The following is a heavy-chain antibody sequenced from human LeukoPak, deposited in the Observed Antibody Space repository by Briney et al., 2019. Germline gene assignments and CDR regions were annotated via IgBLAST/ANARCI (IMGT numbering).Heavy chain of an antibody. J-gene: IGHJ4*02. CDR1: GGTFISYA. CDR3: ARSHDPYYYDSSGSAFDY. CDR2: IIPIFGTA. V-gene: IGHV1-69*13. D-gene: IGHD3-22*01. Sequence: SVKVSCKASGGTFISYAISWVRQAPGRGLEWMGGIIPIFGTANYAQKFQGRVTITADESTSTAYMELSSLRSEDTAVYYCARSHDPYYYDSSGSAFDYWGQGTLVTVSS.